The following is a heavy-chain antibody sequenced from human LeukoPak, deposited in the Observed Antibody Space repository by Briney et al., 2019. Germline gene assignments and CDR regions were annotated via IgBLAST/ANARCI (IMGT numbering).Heavy chain of an antibody. CDR1: GGSISSNSYY. CDR3: ARGTVTGTQFDY. Sequence: SETLSLTCTVSGGSISSNSYYWGWIRQPPGKGLEWIGSFCYTGNTYYNPSLKSRVTISVDTSKNQFSLKLSSVTAADTAVYYCARGTVTGTQFDYWGQGTLVTVSS. V-gene: IGHV4-39*01. CDR2: FCYTGNT. D-gene: IGHD6-19*01. J-gene: IGHJ4*02.